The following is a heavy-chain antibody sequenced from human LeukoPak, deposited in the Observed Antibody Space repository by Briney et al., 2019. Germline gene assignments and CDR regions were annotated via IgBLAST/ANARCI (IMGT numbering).Heavy chain of an antibody. CDR3: ARDHRYYGSGSYFNN. Sequence: PPETLSLTCTVSGGSVSSGSYYWSWIRQPPGKGLEWIGYIYYSGSTNYNPSLKSRVTISVDTSKNQFSLKLSSVTAADTAVYYCARDHRYYGSGSYFNNWGQGTLVTVSS. CDR1: GGSVSSGSYY. CDR2: IYYSGST. J-gene: IGHJ4*02. D-gene: IGHD3-10*01. V-gene: IGHV4-61*01.